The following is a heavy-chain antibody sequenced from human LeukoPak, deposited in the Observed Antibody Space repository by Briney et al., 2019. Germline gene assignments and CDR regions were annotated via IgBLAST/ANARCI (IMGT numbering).Heavy chain of an antibody. J-gene: IGHJ6*03. CDR2: TYYKSKWYN. D-gene: IGHD1-1*01. Sequence: SQTLSLTCAISGDSVSSNSAAWNWIRQSPSRGLEWLGRTYYKSKWYNDYAVSVKSRIIINTDTSENQFSLQLNSVTPEDTAVYYCARAIERFRNVRYYYYYYMDVWGKGTTVTVSS. CDR3: ARAIERFRNVRYYYYYYMDV. CDR1: GDSVSSNSAA. V-gene: IGHV6-1*01.